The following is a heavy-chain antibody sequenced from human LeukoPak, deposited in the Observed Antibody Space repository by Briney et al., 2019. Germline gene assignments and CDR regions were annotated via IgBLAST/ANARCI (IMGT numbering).Heavy chain of an antibody. V-gene: IGHV6-1*01. D-gene: IGHD3-10*01. CDR1: GDKLSSNTAG. CDR2: TYYRSKWYS. CDR3: ARAVDTPCTRGMDY. J-gene: IGHJ4*02. Sequence: SQTLSLTWAISGDKLSSNTAGWTWVRQSPSRGLEWLGRTYYRSKWYSEYAVSVRSRISSNPDTSTHQFSLHLTSVTPEDTAVYYCARAVDTPCTRGMDYWGQGTLVTVSS.